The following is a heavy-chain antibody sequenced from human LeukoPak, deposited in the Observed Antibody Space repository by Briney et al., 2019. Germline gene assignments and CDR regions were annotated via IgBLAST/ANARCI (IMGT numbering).Heavy chain of an antibody. J-gene: IGHJ4*02. CDR2: IYTSGST. V-gene: IGHV4-4*07. Sequence: SETLSLTCAVSGGSISAYYWSWIRQPAGKRLEWIGRIYTSGSTTYSPSLKSRVNMSVDTSKNQFSLKLSSVTAADTAVYYCARDAYNYGPWYFDYWGQGILVTVSS. CDR3: ARDAYNYGPWYFDY. CDR1: GGSISAYY. D-gene: IGHD3-10*01.